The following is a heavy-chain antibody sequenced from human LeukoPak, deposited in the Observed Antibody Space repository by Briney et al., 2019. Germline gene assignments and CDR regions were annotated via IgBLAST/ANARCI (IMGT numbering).Heavy chain of an antibody. D-gene: IGHD1-26*01. J-gene: IGHJ4*02. CDR2: IIDSGINT. CDR1: GFTFNSYA. V-gene: IGHV3-23*01. Sequence: GGSLRLSCAPSGFTFNSYAMTWVRQAPEKGLEWVSSIIDSGINTYYGDPVKGRFTISRDNSKSTLYLQMNSLRAEDKAVYYCAKGSRGSYDYWGQGTLVTVSS. CDR3: AKGSRGSYDY.